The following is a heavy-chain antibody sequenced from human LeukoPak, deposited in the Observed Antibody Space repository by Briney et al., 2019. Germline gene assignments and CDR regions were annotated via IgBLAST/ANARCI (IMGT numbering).Heavy chain of an antibody. J-gene: IGHJ5*02. D-gene: IGHD6-19*01. CDR2: IYYCVST. CDR3: ARHVRSSGWCDH. Sequence: SETLSLTCTVSGGSISSYYGSSIRQPPRKGLGWIGYIYYCVSTNYNPSLESRVTISVDTSKSQFSLKLSSVTAANTAVYYCARHVRSSGWCDHWGQGTLVTVSS. CDR1: GGSISSYY. V-gene: IGHV4-59*08.